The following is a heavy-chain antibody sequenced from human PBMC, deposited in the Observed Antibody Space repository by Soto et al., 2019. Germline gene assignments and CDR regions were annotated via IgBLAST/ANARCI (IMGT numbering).Heavy chain of an antibody. CDR3: ARSISTTSRYSSHWFDP. CDR2: INPNSGGT. D-gene: IGHD2-2*01. J-gene: IGHJ5*02. CDR1: GYSFTSYD. V-gene: IGHV1-2*04. Sequence: ASVKLSCKASGYSFTSYDINLVRQATGQGLEWMGWINPNSGGTNYAQKFQGWVTMTRDTSISTAYMELSRLRSDDTAAYYCARSISTTSRYSSHWFDPWGQGTLVTVSS.